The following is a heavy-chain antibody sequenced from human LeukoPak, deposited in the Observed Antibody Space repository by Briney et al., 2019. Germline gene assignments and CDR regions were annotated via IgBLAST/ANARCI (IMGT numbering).Heavy chain of an antibody. D-gene: IGHD2-15*01. CDR2: IYHSGST. CDR1: GGSISTYY. Sequence: PSETLSLTCTVSGGSISTYYWNWIRQPPGKGLEWIGYIYHSGSTNYNPSLQSRVTISVDTSKNQFSLKLSSVTAADTAVYYCAREEDYCSGGSCYVRFDPWGQGTLVTVSS. J-gene: IGHJ5*02. CDR3: AREEDYCSGGSCYVRFDP. V-gene: IGHV4-59*01.